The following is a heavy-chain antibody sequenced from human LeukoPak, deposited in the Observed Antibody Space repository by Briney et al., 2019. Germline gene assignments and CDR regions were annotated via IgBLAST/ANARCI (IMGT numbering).Heavy chain of an antibody. D-gene: IGHD2-21*01. CDR1: GFTFSSYG. Sequence: PGGSLRLSCAASGFTFSSYGMHWVRQAPGKGLEWVAVIWYDGSNKYYADSVKGRFTISRDNSKNTLYLQMNSLRAEDTAVYYCAKSQGPVFPDFDYWGQGTLVTVSS. J-gene: IGHJ4*02. CDR2: IWYDGSNK. CDR3: AKSQGPVFPDFDY. V-gene: IGHV3-33*06.